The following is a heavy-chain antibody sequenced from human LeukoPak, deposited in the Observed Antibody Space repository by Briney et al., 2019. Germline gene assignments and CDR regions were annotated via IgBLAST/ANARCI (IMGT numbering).Heavy chain of an antibody. Sequence: PGGSLRLSCAASGFTFSDYYMSWIRQAPGKGLEWVSYISSSGSTIYYADSVKGRFTISRDNAKNSLYLQMNSLKIEDTAVYYCTTLSPVIPDFDYWGQGTLVTVSP. CDR1: GFTFSDYY. CDR2: ISSSGSTI. V-gene: IGHV3-11*01. J-gene: IGHJ4*02. CDR3: TTLSPVIPDFDY. D-gene: IGHD3-16*02.